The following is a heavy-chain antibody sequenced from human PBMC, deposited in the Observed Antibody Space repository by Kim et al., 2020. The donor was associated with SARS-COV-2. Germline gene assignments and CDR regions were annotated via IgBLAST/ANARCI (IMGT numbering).Heavy chain of an antibody. D-gene: IGHD3-10*01. CDR2: INHSGST. V-gene: IGHV4-34*01. CDR3: ARGRLLWFGERPFDY. J-gene: IGHJ4*02. CDR1: GGSFSGYY. Sequence: SETLSLTCAVYGGSFSGYYWSWIRQPPGKGLEWIGEINHSGSTNYNPSLKSRVTISVDTSKNQFSLKLSSVTAADTAVYYCARGRLLWFGERPFDYWGQGTLVTVSS.